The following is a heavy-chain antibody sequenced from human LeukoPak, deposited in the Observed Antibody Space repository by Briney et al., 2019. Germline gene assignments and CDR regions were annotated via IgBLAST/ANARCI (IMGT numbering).Heavy chain of an antibody. V-gene: IGHV3-11*04. D-gene: IGHD1-14*01. CDR1: GFIFSDYY. CDR3: ISSNPSSDY. CDR2: ISSSGNII. J-gene: IGHJ4*02. Sequence: GGSLRLSCVASGFIFSDYYMSWIRQAPGKGLEWVSYISSSGNIIYYADSVKGRFIISRDNTKNSLYLQMNSLRAEDTAVYYCISSNPSSDYWSQGTLVTVSS.